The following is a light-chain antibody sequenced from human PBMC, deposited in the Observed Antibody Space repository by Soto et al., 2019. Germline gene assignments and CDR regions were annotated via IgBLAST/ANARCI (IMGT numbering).Light chain of an antibody. Sequence: QSALTQPPSASASLGASVTLTCTLSSGYSNYKVDWYQQRPGKGPRFVMRVGTGGIVGSKGDGIPDRFSVLGSGLNRYLTIKNIQEEDESDYHCGADHGSGSNFVYRFGGGTKLTVL. CDR1: SGYSNYK. CDR3: GADHGSGSNFVYR. J-gene: IGLJ3*02. CDR2: VGTGGIVG. V-gene: IGLV9-49*01.